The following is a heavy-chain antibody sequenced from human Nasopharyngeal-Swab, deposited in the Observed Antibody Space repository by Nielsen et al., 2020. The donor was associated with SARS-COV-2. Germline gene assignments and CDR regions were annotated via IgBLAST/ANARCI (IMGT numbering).Heavy chain of an antibody. CDR2: ISSSSSYT. D-gene: IGHD3-9*01. CDR3: AGVSPPLLTGPYYYYGMDV. CDR1: GFTFSDYY. J-gene: IGHJ6*02. V-gene: IGHV3-11*06. Sequence: GGSLRLSCAASGFTFSDYYMSWIRQAPGKGLEWVSYISSSSSYTNYADSVKGRFTISRDNAKNSLYLQMNSLRAEDTAVYYCAGVSPPLLTGPYYYYGMDVWGQGTTVTVSS.